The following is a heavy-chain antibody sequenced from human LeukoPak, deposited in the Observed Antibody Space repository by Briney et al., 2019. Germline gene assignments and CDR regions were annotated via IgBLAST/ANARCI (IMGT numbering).Heavy chain of an antibody. CDR1: GFTFSSYA. Sequence: GGSLSLSFAASGFTFSSYAMSWVRQAPGKGLEWVSIIYSGGDTYYAHSVKGRFTISRDNSKNTLYLQLNSLRAEDTAVYYCARGYAPPAAGFDNWGQGTLVTVSS. CDR2: IYSGGDT. V-gene: IGHV3-53*01. D-gene: IGHD6-13*01. CDR3: ARGYAPPAAGFDN. J-gene: IGHJ4*02.